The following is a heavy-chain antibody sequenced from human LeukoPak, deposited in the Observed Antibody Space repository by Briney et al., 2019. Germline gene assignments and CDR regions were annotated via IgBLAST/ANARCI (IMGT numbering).Heavy chain of an antibody. V-gene: IGHV3-74*01. J-gene: IGHJ4*02. CDR2: INSDGSST. CDR1: GFTFSSHW. CDR3: ARDKSSGFWFIDY. Sequence: GGSMRLSCAASGFTFSSHWMHWVRQAPGKGLVWVSRINSDGSSTNYADAVKGRFTVSRDNAKNTLYLQVNSLRAEDTAVYYCARDKSSGFWFIDYWGQGTLVTVSS. D-gene: IGHD3-22*01.